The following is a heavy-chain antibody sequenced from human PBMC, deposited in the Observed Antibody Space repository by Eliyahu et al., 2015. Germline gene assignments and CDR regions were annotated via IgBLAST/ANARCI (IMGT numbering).Heavy chain of an antibody. D-gene: IGHD6-6*01. CDR1: GYTFTDFY. Sequence: QVQLVQSGAEVKKPGASVKVSCKASGYTFTDFYLHWVRQAPGXGLEWMGWINPNSGGTNYAQKFQGRVTMTRDTSIGTAYMELSRLISDDTAVYYCARDSSPTIAARPADYWGQGTLVTVSS. V-gene: IGHV1-2*02. J-gene: IGHJ4*02. CDR3: ARDSSPTIAARPADY. CDR2: INPNSGGT.